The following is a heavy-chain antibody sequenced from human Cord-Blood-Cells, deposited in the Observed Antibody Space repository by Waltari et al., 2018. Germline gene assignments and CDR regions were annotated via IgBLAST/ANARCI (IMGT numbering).Heavy chain of an antibody. V-gene: IGHV5-51*01. CDR1: GYSFPRYW. Sequence: EVQLVQSGAEVKKPGESLKISCKGSGYSFPRYWIGRVSQLPGKGLEWMGIIYPGASDTTYSPSFQGQVTISADKSISTAYLQWSSLKASDTAMYYCARHAMSYSGSYYALDYWGQGTLVTVSS. D-gene: IGHD1-26*01. CDR2: IYPGASDT. J-gene: IGHJ4*02. CDR3: ARHAMSYSGSYYALDY.